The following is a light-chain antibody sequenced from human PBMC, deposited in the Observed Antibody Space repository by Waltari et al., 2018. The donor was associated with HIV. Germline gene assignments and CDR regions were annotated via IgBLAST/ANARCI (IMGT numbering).Light chain of an antibody. CDR2: DVN. V-gene: IGLV2-23*02. CDR3: CSYAGSSTLG. J-gene: IGLJ2*01. Sequence: QSALTQPASVSGSPGQSTTISCPGTRSDVDGYNYVSWYQQPPGKAPKLMIYDVNQRPSGISIRFSCSKSGNTASLTISGLQAEDEADYYCCSYAGSSTLGFGGGTKLTVL. CDR1: RSDVDGYNY.